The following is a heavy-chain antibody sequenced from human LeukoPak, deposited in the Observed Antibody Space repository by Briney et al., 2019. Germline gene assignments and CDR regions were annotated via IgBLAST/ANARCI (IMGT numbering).Heavy chain of an antibody. J-gene: IGHJ4*02. CDR1: GYTLTSYG. CDR2: ISGYNGNT. D-gene: IGHD6-19*01. Sequence: ASVKVSCKASGYTLTSYGISWVRQAPGQGLEWMGWISGYNGNTNCAQKFQGRVTMTTDTSTSTAYMELRSLRSDDTAVYYCARADIRAIASSGWYGFDYWGQGTLVTVSS. CDR3: ARADIRAIASSGWYGFDY. V-gene: IGHV1-18*01.